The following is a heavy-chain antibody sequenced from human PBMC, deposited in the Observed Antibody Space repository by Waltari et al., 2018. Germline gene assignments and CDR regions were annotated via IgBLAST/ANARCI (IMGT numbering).Heavy chain of an antibody. Sequence: QLVQSGAEVKKPGASVKVSCKGSGYIFSNYGVTWVRQAPGQGLGWMGWIIGYKGDAKYEEKFEGRFTMTRDTSTSTAYMGIRGLRSDDTAVYFCARDDVDSSAFGGFWGQGTQVTVSS. CDR2: IIGYKGDA. V-gene: IGHV1-18*01. D-gene: IGHD3-16*01. CDR1: GYIFSNYG. J-gene: IGHJ4*02. CDR3: ARDDVDSSAFGGF.